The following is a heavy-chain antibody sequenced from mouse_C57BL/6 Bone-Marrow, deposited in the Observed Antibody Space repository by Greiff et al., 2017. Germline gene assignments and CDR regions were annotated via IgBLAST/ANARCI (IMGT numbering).Heavy chain of an antibody. D-gene: IGHD2-1*01. Sequence: EVKLVESGGGLVKPGGSLKLSCAASGFTFSDYGMHWVRQAPEKGLEWVAYISSGSSTIYYADHGKGRFTISRDNAKDTLFLQMSSLRSEDTAMYYCARGNYWACWGQGTLVTVSA. V-gene: IGHV5-17*01. J-gene: IGHJ3*01. CDR3: ARGNYWAC. CDR1: GFTFSDYG. CDR2: ISSGSSTI.